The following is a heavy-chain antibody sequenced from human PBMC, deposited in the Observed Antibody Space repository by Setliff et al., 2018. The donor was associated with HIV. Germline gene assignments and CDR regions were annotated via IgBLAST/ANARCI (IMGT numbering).Heavy chain of an antibody. Sequence: GESLKISCKTSGSSFSTYWVGWVRQMPGKGLEWLGILYFGDSDPKYNPSFEGQVTISADKSIKTAFLQWRSLKTSDTAIYYCARGRGGYFGGGRYYNLPYFDSWGQGTLVTVYS. CDR2: LYFGDSDP. J-gene: IGHJ4*02. V-gene: IGHV5-51*01. CDR3: ARGRGGYFGGGRYYNLPYFDS. CDR1: GSSFSTYW. D-gene: IGHD2-15*01.